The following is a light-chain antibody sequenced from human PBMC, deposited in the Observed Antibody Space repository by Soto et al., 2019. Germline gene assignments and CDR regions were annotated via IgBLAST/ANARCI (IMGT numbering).Light chain of an antibody. CDR3: QQFGSSPIT. J-gene: IGKJ5*01. CDR1: QTVSSTY. V-gene: IGKV3-20*01. Sequence: EIVLTQSPGTLSLSPGERATLSCRTSQTVSSTYFAWYQQRPGQAPRLLFSDASNRATGIPDRFSCSGSGRDFTLTISRLEPEDSAVYFCQQFGSSPITFGQGTRLEIK. CDR2: DAS.